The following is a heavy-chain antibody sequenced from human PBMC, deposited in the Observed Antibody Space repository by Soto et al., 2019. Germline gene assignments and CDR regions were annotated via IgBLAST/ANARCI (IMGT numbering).Heavy chain of an antibody. Sequence: ASVKVSCKASGYTFTSYDINWVRQATGQGLEWMGWMNPNSGNTGYAQKFQGRVTMTRNTSISTAYMELSSLRSEDTAVYYCARTLLYCSSTSCYSHYGMDVRGQGTTVTVSS. CDR2: MNPNSGNT. V-gene: IGHV1-8*01. CDR3: ARTLLYCSSTSCYSHYGMDV. D-gene: IGHD2-2*01. J-gene: IGHJ6*02. CDR1: GYTFTSYD.